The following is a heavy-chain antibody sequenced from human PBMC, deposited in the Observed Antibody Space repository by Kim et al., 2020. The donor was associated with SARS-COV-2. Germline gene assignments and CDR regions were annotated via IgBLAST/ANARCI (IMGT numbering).Heavy chain of an antibody. J-gene: IGHJ6*02. CDR3: VSRDWKLYGLDL. Sequence: GGSLRLSCVASGFTFKTYSMNWVRQTPGKGLECLSYISNSGSDSTYYADSVKGRFTISRDNVKNSLYLKMNSLSDDDTGDYYCVSRDWKLYGLDLWGQGT. V-gene: IGHV3-48*02. CDR1: GFTFKTYS. D-gene: IGHD1-1*01. CDR2: ISNSGSDST.